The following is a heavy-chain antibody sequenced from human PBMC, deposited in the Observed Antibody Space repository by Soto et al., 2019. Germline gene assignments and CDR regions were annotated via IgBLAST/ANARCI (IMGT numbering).Heavy chain of an antibody. D-gene: IGHD3-10*01. Sequence: GESLKISCKTSVYNFDNYWIIWVRQMPGKGLEWMGRVDPSDSYVNYSPSFQGHIAISIDNAKNSLYLQMNSLRAEDTAVYYCARSMVRGVIHYWGQGTLVTVSS. V-gene: IGHV5-10-1*01. J-gene: IGHJ4*02. CDR2: VDPSDSYV. CDR3: ARSMVRGVIHY. CDR1: VYNFDNYW.